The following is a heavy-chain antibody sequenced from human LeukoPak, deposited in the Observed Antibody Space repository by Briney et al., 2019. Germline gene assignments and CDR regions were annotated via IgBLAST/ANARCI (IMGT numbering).Heavy chain of an antibody. V-gene: IGHV1-69*13. CDR3: ARDREGYSYGSMYYFDY. Sequence: ASVKVSCKASGYTFTGYYMHWVRQAPGQGLEWMGGIIPIFGTANYAQKFQGRVTITADESTSTAYMELSSLRSEDTAVYYCARDREGYSYGSMYYFDYWGQGTLVTVSS. CDR2: IIPIFGTA. CDR1: GYTFTGYY. D-gene: IGHD5-18*01. J-gene: IGHJ4*02.